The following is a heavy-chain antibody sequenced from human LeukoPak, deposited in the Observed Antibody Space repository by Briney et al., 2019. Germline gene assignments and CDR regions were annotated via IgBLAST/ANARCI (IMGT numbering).Heavy chain of an antibody. J-gene: IGHJ3*02. Sequence: AETLSLTCSVSGGSISSYSWTWIRQPPGKGLEWIGFIDYSGSSNYNPSLKSRVTISADPSKNHFSLNLTSVTAADTAVYFSARDHPVADWAADIWGRGTMVTVSS. D-gene: IGHD3-9*01. CDR3: ARDHPVADWAADI. V-gene: IGHV4-59*01. CDR1: GGSISSYS. CDR2: IDYSGSS.